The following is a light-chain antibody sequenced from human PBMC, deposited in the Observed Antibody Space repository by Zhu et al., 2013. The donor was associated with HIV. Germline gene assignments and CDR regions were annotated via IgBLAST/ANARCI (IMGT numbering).Light chain of an antibody. Sequence: EIVMTQSPATLSVSPGERATLSCRASHYIDTSLAWYQQKPGQAPRLLIYGASTRATGIPARFSGSGSGTEFTLTISSLQPDDFATYYCQQYNGYSTFGQGTKVEMK. CDR3: QQYNGYST. J-gene: IGKJ1*01. CDR1: HYIDTS. V-gene: IGKV3-15*01. CDR2: GAS.